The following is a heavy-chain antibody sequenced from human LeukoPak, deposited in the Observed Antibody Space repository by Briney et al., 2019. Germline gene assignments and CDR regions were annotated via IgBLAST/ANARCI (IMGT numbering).Heavy chain of an antibody. CDR2: ISYDGSDK. J-gene: IGHJ6*02. D-gene: IGHD3-22*01. CDR1: AFTFSNYA. V-gene: IGHV3-30*04. Sequence: GGSLRLSCAASAFTFSNYAMHWVRQAPGKGLEWVAVISYDGSDKYYADSVKGRFTISRDDSKNTLYLQMNSLRAEDTAVYYCARVLDGSGYYLTYYYYGMDVWGQGTTVSVSS. CDR3: ARVLDGSGYYLTYYYYGMDV.